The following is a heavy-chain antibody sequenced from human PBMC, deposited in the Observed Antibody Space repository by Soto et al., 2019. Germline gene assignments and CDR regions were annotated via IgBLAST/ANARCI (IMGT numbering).Heavy chain of an antibody. CDR1: GGSISSGGYY. Sequence: QVQLQESGPGLVKPSQTLSLTCAVSGGSISSGGYYWSWIRQLPGKGLEWIGYIFYTGPTYYNPSLKSRVTLSVDMSKSQFSLTGRSVTAADTAVYYCAREHGGYLYYYGMDVCGQGTTVTVCS. CDR2: IFYTGPT. J-gene: IGHJ6*02. CDR3: AREHGGYLYYYGMDV. V-gene: IGHV4-31*11. D-gene: IGHD5-18*01.